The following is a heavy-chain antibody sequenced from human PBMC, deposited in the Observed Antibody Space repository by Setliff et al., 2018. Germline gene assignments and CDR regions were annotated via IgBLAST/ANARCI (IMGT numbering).Heavy chain of an antibody. V-gene: IGHV1-18*01. CDR3: AREGRRYYDSSGYYYDPYYYYYIDV. J-gene: IGHJ6*03. CDR2: ISAYYDNT. D-gene: IGHD3-22*01. Sequence: ASVKVSCKASGYTFTTYAMGWMRQIPGQGLEWMGWISAYYDNTNYAQKVQGRVTMTTDTSTSTAYMELRSLTSDDTAVYYCAREGRRYYDSSGYYYDPYYYYYIDVWGKGTTVTVSS. CDR1: GYTFTTYA.